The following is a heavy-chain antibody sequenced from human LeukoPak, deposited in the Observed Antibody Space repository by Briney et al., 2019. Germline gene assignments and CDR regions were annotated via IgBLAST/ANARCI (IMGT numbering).Heavy chain of an antibody. D-gene: IGHD2-2*01. CDR1: GYTFTSYY. V-gene: IGHV1-46*01. CDR3: ATSYCSSTCCYSSLFDY. Sequence: ASVKVSCKASGYTFTSYYMHWVRQAPGQGLEWMGIINPSGGSTSYAQKFQGRVTMTRDMSTSTVYMELSSLRSEDTAVYYCATSYCSSTCCYSSLFDYWGQGTLVTVSS. CDR2: INPSGGST. J-gene: IGHJ4*02.